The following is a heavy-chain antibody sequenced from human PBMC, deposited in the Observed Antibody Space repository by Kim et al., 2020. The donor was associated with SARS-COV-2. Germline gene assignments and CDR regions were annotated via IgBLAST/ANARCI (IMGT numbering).Heavy chain of an antibody. V-gene: IGHV4-31*03. Sequence: SETLSLTCTVSGGSISSGGYYWSWIRQHPGKGLEWIGYIYYSGSTYYNPSLKSRVTISVDTSKNQFSLKLSSVTAADTAVYYCARARGITIFGVVTPFDSWGQGTLVTVSS. J-gene: IGHJ4*02. CDR2: IYYSGST. CDR1: GGSISSGGYY. CDR3: ARARGITIFGVVTPFDS. D-gene: IGHD3-3*01.